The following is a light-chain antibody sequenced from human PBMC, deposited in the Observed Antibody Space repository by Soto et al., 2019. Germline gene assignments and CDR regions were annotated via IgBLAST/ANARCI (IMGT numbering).Light chain of an antibody. CDR1: QGIRND. CDR2: AAS. V-gene: IGKV1-17*01. J-gene: IGKJ4*01. Sequence: DIQMTQSPSSLSASVRDRVTITCRASQGIRNDLGWYQQKPGKAPKCLIYAASSLESGVPSRFSGSGTGTAITLTVSSLQPEDFAPDDCLQHSSYPPLTVGRGTKVEIK. CDR3: LQHSSYPPLT.